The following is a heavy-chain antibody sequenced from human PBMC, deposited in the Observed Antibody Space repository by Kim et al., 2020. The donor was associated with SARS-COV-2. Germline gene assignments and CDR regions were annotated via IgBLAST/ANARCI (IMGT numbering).Heavy chain of an antibody. Sequence: SESLSLTCAVSGDSISSNNWWSWVHQSPGKGLEGIGEIFHSGSTNYSPSLKIRVTISVDKAKNHFSLDLSSVTAADTAVYYCARDLREYQPLYEQRRLDP. V-gene: IGHV4-4*02. CDR1: GDSISSNNW. J-gene: IGHJ5*02. CDR2: IFHSGST. CDR3: ARDLREYQPLYEQRRLDP. D-gene: IGHD2-2*02.